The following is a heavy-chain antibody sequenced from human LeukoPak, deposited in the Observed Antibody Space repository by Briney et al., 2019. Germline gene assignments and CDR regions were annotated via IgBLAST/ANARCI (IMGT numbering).Heavy chain of an antibody. J-gene: IGHJ4*02. Sequence: GGSLRLSCAASGFTLSSYSMNWVRQAPGKGLEWVSSISSSSSSIYYADSVKGRFTISRDNAKNSLYLQMNSLRAEDTAVYYCARRATTERGHSYGLDYWGQGTLVTVSS. CDR1: GFTLSSYS. CDR2: ISSSSSSI. V-gene: IGHV3-21*01. D-gene: IGHD5-18*01. CDR3: ARRATTERGHSYGLDY.